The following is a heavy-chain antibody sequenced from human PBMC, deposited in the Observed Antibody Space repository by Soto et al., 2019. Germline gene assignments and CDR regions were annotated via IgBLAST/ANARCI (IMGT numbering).Heavy chain of an antibody. CDR3: AKDPSGYDSLYYFGY. Sequence: EVQLLESGGGLVQPGGSLRLSCAASGFTFSTYAMSWVRQSPGKGLEWVSGIGGSGGTTYYADSVKGRFTISRDNSKNTLDLQMNSLRAEDTAIYYCAKDPSGYDSLYYFGYWGQGTLVTVAS. V-gene: IGHV3-23*01. CDR1: GFTFSTYA. CDR2: IGGSGGTT. D-gene: IGHD5-12*01. J-gene: IGHJ4*02.